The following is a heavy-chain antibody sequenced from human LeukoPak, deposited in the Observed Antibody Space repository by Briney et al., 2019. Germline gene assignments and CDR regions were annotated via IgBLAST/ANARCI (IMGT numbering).Heavy chain of an antibody. J-gene: IGHJ6*03. CDR1: GGSFSGNY. CDR2: INHSGST. V-gene: IGHV4-34*01. CDR3: ARGRITIFGVVKYTYYYYMDV. D-gene: IGHD3-3*01. Sequence: PSETLSLTCAVYGGSFSGNYWSWIRQPRGKGLEWIGEINHSGSTNYNPSLKSRVTISVDTSKNQFSLKLSSVTAADTAVYYCARGRITIFGVVKYTYYYYMDVWGKGTTVTVSS.